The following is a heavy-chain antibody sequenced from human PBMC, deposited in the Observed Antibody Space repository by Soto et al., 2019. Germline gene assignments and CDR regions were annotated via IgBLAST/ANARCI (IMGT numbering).Heavy chain of an antibody. J-gene: IGHJ5*02. CDR1: GASISGFY. CDR3: VRDGTKTLRDWFDP. CDR2: IYATGTT. V-gene: IGHV4-4*07. Sequence: WVTLSLTCTVSGASISGFYWSWIRKSAGKGLEWIGRIYATGTTDYNPSLKSRVMMSVDTSKKQFSLKLRSVTAADTAVYYCVRDGTKTLRDWFDPWGQGISVTVSS. D-gene: IGHD1-1*01.